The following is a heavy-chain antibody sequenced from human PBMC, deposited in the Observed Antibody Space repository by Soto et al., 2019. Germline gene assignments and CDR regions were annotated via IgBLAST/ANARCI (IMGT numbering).Heavy chain of an antibody. CDR1: GYSFTSYW. D-gene: IGHD3-10*01. CDR2: IYPGDSDT. V-gene: IGHV5-51*01. CDR3: ARDDTMVRGVIVY. Sequence: GVSLKISCKGSGYSFTSYWSGWVRQLPGKGLEWMGIIYPGDSDTRYSPSFQGQVTISRDNAKNSLYLQMNSLRAEDTAVYYCARDDTMVRGVIVYWGQGTLVTVSS. J-gene: IGHJ4*02.